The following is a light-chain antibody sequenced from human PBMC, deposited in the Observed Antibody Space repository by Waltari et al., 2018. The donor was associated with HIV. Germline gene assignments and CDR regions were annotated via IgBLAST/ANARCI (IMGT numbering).Light chain of an antibody. V-gene: IGLV2-11*01. CDR2: DVS. J-gene: IGLJ2*01. CDR1: SSDVGGYNY. CDR3: YSYAGSLL. Sequence: QSALTQPRSVSGSPGQSVTISCTGSSSDVGGYNYVSWYQQHPTKAPKLIIYDVSERPAGVPDRFPGSKSGNRASLTISGLQAEDEADYYCYSYAGSLLFGGGTKLTVL.